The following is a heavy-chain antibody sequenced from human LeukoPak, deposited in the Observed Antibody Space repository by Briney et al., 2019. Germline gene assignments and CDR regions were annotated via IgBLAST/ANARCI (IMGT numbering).Heavy chain of an antibody. CDR3: ARGFWSGYYGMDV. J-gene: IGHJ6*02. Sequence: ASVKVSCKASGYTFTNFYMHWVRQAPGQGLEWMGRINPNSGGAIYAQNFQGRVTMTRDTSISTAYMELSRLRSDDTAVYYCARGFWSGYYGMDVWGQGTTVTVSS. CDR2: INPNSGGA. CDR1: GYTFTNFY. V-gene: IGHV1-2*06. D-gene: IGHD3-3*01.